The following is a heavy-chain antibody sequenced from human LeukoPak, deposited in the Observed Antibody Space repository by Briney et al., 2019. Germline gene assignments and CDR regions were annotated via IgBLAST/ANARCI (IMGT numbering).Heavy chain of an antibody. D-gene: IGHD2-2*01. CDR1: GYTFTSYG. J-gene: IGHJ6*03. CDR3: ARESVRYCSSTSCYYYYYYYMDV. CDR2: ISAYNGNT. Sequence: ASVKVSCKASGYTFTSYGISWVRQAPGQGLEWMGWISAYNGNTNYAQKLQGRVTMTTDTSTSTAYMELRSLRSDDTAVYYCARESVRYCSSTSCYYYYYYYMDVWGKGTTVTVSS. V-gene: IGHV1-18*01.